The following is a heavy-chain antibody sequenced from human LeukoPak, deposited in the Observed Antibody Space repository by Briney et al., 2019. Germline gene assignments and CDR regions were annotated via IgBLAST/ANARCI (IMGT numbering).Heavy chain of an antibody. CDR2: INPNSGGT. Sequence: GSVKVSRMASLYTLTGYYMHWVRQAPAQGLEWMGWINPNSGGTNYAQKFQGRVTMTRDTSISTVYMEMSRLRPDDTAVYYCARLDYYESSGYRWGQGTLVTVSS. V-gene: IGHV1-2*02. CDR3: ARLDYYESSGYR. CDR1: LYTLTGYY. J-gene: IGHJ4*02. D-gene: IGHD3-22*01.